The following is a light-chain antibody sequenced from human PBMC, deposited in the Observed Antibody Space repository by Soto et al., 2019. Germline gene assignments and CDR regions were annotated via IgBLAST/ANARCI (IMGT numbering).Light chain of an antibody. Sequence: QSALTQPPSVSGSPGQSVTISCTGTSSDVGAYNRVSWYQQPPGAAPKLMICDVSNRPSGVPERFSGSKSGNTASLTIFGLQAGDEADYYCSSFTTGSTYVFGTGTKLTVL. CDR1: SSDVGAYNR. V-gene: IGLV2-18*02. CDR2: DVS. CDR3: SSFTTGSTYV. J-gene: IGLJ1*01.